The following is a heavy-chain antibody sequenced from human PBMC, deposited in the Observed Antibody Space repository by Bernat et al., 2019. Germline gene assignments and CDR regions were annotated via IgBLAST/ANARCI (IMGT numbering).Heavy chain of an antibody. D-gene: IGHD6-13*01. CDR3: ARDAYSSSWYVTYYFDS. CDR2: INPNSGGT. Sequence: QVQLVQSGAEVKKPGASVKVSCKASGYTFTGYYMHWVRQAPGQGLEWMGWINPNSGGTNYAQKFQGWVTMTRDTSISTAYMELSRLRSDDTAVYYCARDAYSSSWYVTYYFDSWGQGTLVTVSS. CDR1: GYTFTGYY. V-gene: IGHV1-2*04. J-gene: IGHJ4*02.